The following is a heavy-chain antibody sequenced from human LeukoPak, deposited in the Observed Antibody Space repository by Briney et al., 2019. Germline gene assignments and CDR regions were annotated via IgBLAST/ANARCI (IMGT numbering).Heavy chain of an antibody. CDR1: GFTLTNYG. D-gene: IGHD5/OR15-5a*01. J-gene: IGHJ6*02. CDR2: ISVYNGNT. V-gene: IGHV1-18*01. CDR3: ARSSSSVNIESRYGMDV. Sequence: WASVKVSCKASGFTLTNYGVSWVRQAPGQGLEWMGWISVYNGNTEYAQNFQARATVTTDTSTNTAYMELRSLRSDDTAVYYCARSSSSVNIESRYGMDVWGQGTTVTVSS.